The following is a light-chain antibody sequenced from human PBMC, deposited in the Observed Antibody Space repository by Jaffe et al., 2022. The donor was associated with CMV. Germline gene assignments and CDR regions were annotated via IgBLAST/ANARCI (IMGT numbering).Light chain of an antibody. J-gene: IGKJ1*01. CDR1: QSISRS. Sequence: IQMTQSPSTLSASVGDRVTITCRASQSISRSLAWYQQKPGKPPHVLISEASTLQIGVPSRFSGSGSGTEFTLTISGLQPEDFATYYCQQYNVYSGAFGRGTKVET. V-gene: IGKV1-5*01. CDR3: QQYNVYSGA. CDR2: EAS.